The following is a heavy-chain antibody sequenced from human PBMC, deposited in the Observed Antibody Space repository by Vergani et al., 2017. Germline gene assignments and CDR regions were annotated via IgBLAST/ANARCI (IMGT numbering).Heavy chain of an antibody. CDR1: GFTFSSYS. J-gene: IGHJ3*01. Sequence: EVQLVESGGGLVQPGGSLRLSCAASGFTFSSYSMNWVRQAPGKGLEWVSSISSSSSYIYYADSVKGRFTISRDNAKNSLYLQMNSLRAEDTAVYYCARSGVRGVTLLSWGQGTMVTVSS. CDR3: ARSGVRGVTLLS. CDR2: ISSSSSYI. D-gene: IGHD3-10*01. V-gene: IGHV3-21*01.